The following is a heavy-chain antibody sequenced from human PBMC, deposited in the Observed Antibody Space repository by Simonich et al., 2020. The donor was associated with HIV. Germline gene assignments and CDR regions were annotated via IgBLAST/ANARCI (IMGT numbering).Heavy chain of an antibody. CDR3: ARAGLTMVRGVPGAFDI. V-gene: IGHV4-34*01. J-gene: IGHJ3*02. Sequence: QVQQQQWGAGLLKPSETLSLTCAVYGGPSSYYCSWVRQPPGKGLGWIGEVNHSGSTKYNPARKRRVSISVGTSKNQFALKLSSVTAADTAVYYCARAGLTMVRGVPGAFDIWGQGTMVTVSS. D-gene: IGHD3-10*01. CDR1: GGPSSYY. CDR2: VNHSGST.